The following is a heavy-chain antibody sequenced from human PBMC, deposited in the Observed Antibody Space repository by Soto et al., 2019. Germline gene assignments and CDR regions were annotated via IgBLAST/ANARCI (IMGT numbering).Heavy chain of an antibody. D-gene: IGHD3-10*01. CDR2: IIPIFGTA. J-gene: IGHJ5*01. V-gene: IGHV1-69*01. CDR3: AFTVLDYYARALHS. Sequence: RSARHSHGQGLEWMGGIIPIFGTANYAQKFQGRVTITADESTSTAYMELSSLRSEDTSVYYCAFTVLDYYARALHSWG.